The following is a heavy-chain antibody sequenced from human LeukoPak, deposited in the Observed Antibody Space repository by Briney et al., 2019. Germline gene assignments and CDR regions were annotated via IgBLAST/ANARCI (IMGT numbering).Heavy chain of an antibody. Sequence: GGSLRLSCAASGFTFSSYSMNWVRQAPGKGLEWVSVIYSGGSTYYADSVKGRFTISRDNSKNTLYLQMNSLRAEDTAVYYCASYFGSQRLDYWGQGTLVTVSS. CDR2: IYSGGST. J-gene: IGHJ4*02. CDR3: ASYFGSQRLDY. V-gene: IGHV3-53*01. CDR1: GFTFSSYS. D-gene: IGHD1-26*01.